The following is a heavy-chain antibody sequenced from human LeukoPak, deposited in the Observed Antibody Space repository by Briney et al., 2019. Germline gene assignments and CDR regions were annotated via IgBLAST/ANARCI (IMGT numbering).Heavy chain of an antibody. CDR3: ARAAGGSEDY. CDR1: GFTFSSYW. CDR2: ISSDGSST. Sequence: GGSLRLSCAASGFTFSSYWMHWVRQAPGKGLVWVSHISSDGSSTSYADSVKGRFTISRDNAKNTLYLQMNSLRAEDTAVYYCARAAGGSEDYWGQGTLVTVSS. D-gene: IGHD3-10*01. V-gene: IGHV3-74*01. J-gene: IGHJ4*02.